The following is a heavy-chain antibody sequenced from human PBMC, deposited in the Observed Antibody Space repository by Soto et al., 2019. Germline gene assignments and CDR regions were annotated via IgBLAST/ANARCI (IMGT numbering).Heavy chain of an antibody. D-gene: IGHD3-3*01. V-gene: IGHV3-30*18. CDR2: ISYDGSNK. CDR1: GFTFSSYG. CDR3: AKGLITIFGVATYGMDV. Sequence: GSLRLSCAASGFTFSSYGMHWVRQAPGKGLEWVAVISYDGSNKYYADSVKGRFTISRDNSKNTLYLQMNSLRAEDTAVYYCAKGLITIFGVATYGMDVWGQGTTVTVSS. J-gene: IGHJ6*02.